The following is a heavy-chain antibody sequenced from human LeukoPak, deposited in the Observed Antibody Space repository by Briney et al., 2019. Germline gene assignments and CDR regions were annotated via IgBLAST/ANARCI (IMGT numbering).Heavy chain of an antibody. CDR1: GYTLTELS. Sequence: ASVKVSCKVSGYTLTELSMHWVRQAPGKGLEWMGGFDPEGGETIYAQKFQGRVTMTEDTPTDTAYMELSSLRSEDTAVYYCATSIAVAGMRWFDPWGQGTLVTVSS. J-gene: IGHJ5*02. CDR2: FDPEGGET. D-gene: IGHD6-19*01. CDR3: ATSIAVAGMRWFDP. V-gene: IGHV1-24*01.